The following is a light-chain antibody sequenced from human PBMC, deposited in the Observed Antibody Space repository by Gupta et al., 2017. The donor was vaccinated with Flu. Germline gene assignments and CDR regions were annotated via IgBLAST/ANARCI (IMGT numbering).Light chain of an antibody. Sequence: PSSLSSSVGYRVTITCQTSQEIGKYLNWYQQKPGTAPDLLIYEASKVKKGVPSRFSGSGSGTYFTFTISSLQPEDFGTYYCQHKYNFFFTFGHGTKVDIK. CDR2: EAS. CDR1: QEIGKY. J-gene: IGKJ3*01. CDR3: QHKYNFFFT. V-gene: IGKV1-33*01.